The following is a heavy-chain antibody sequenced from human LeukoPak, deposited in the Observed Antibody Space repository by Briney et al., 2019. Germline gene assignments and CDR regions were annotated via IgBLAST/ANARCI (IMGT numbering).Heavy chain of an antibody. CDR2: INPNSGGT. CDR3: ASGGSGKTKIYYYYYMDV. Sequence: ASVKVSCKASGYTFTGYYMHWVRQAPGQGLEWMGWINPNSGGTNYAQKFQGRVTMARDTSISTAYMELSRLRSDDTAVYYCASGGSGKTKIYYYYYMDVWGKGTTVIISS. CDR1: GYTFTGYY. D-gene: IGHD3-10*01. J-gene: IGHJ6*03. V-gene: IGHV1-2*02.